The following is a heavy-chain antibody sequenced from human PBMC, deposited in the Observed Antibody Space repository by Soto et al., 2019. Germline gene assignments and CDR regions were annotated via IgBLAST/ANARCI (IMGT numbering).Heavy chain of an antibody. CDR1: GGLFSSFA. CDR2: IIPVFGTT. Sequence: QEQLVQSGAGVKKPGASVKVSCKDSGGLFSSFAISCVRQAPGQGLEWMGGIIPVFGTTNYAQKFQGRVTITADESTNTAYMALSSLTSDDTAMYYCARGGGPYVWFNEFWGQGTQVTVSS. J-gene: IGHJ4*02. D-gene: IGHD2-21*01. V-gene: IGHV1-69*01. CDR3: ARGGGPYVWFNEF.